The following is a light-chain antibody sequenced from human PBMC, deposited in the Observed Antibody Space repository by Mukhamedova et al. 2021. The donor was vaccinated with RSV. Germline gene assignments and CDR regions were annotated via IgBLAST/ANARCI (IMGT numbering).Light chain of an antibody. CDR2: DAF. J-gene: IGKJ4*01. V-gene: IGKV3-11*01. CDR3: QQRSNWPPLT. Sequence: SISSSLAWYQQKPGQAPRLLIYDAFNRATGIPARFSGSGSGTDFTLTISSLEPEDFAVYYCQQRSNWPPLTFGGGTKVEIK. CDR1: SISSS.